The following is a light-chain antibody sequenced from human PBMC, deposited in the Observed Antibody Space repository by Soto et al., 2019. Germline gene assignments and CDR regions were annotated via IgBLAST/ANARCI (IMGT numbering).Light chain of an antibody. V-gene: IGKV3-11*01. CDR3: QQRRNWVS. CDR1: QSVDTY. CDR2: DTS. J-gene: IGKJ3*01. Sequence: LTQSPATLSLSPGERATLSCTASQSVDTYIAWYQQRSGQPPRLLIHDTSHRASGVPARFRGSGSGTDFTLTITSLEPEDFAVYFCQQRRNWVSFGPGTRL.